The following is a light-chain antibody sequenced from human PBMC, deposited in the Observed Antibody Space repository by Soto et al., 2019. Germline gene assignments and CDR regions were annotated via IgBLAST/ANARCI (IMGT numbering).Light chain of an antibody. J-gene: IGKJ4*01. Sequence: DIQMTHSPSTLSASVGDRVTITCRARHSISTWLAWYQQKPGKAPKVLISEASNLQSGVPSRFSGSGSETEFTLTISSLQPDDIGTYYCQEYSRYFGGGTKVDIK. V-gene: IGKV1-5*01. CDR2: EAS. CDR3: QEYSRY. CDR1: HSISTW.